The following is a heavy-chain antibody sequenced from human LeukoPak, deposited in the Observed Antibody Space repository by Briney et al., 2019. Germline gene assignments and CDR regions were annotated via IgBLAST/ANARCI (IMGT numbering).Heavy chain of an antibody. CDR1: GYTFTGYY. D-gene: IGHD3-9*01. J-gene: IGHJ4*02. CDR2: INPNSGGT. V-gene: IGHV1-2*02. CDR3: ARDYTDILTGYYVGDY. Sequence: GASVKVSCKASGYTFTGYYTHWVRQAPGQGLEWMGWINPNSGGTNYAQKFQGRVTMTRDTSISTAYMELSRLRSDDTAVYYCARDYTDILTGYYVGDYWGQGTLVTVSS.